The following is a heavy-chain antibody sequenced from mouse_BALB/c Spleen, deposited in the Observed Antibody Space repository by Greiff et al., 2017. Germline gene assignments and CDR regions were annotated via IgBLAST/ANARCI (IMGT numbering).Heavy chain of an antibody. J-gene: IGHJ4*01. Sequence: EVQLQQSGAELVKPGASVKLSCTASGFNFTDTYMHWVKQRPEQGLEWIGRIDPANGNTKYDPKFQGKATITADTSSNTAYLQLSSLTSEDTAVYDGARVYSSGYVYAMDYWGQGTAVTVSA. V-gene: IGHV14-3*02. CDR3: ARVYSSGYVYAMDY. D-gene: IGHD3-1*01. CDR1: GFNFTDTY. CDR2: IDPANGNT.